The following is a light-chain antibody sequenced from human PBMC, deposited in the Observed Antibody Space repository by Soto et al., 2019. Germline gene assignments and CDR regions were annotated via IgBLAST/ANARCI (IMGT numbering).Light chain of an antibody. Sequence: QSVLTQPPSVSGAPGQRVTISCTGSSSNIGAGYDVHWYQQLPGTAPKLLIYGNSNRPSGVPDRFSGSKSGTSASLAITGLRAEDEADYYCQSYDSSLSGLFGTGTKLTVL. CDR2: GNS. J-gene: IGLJ1*01. CDR1: SSNIGAGYD. V-gene: IGLV1-40*01. CDR3: QSYDSSLSGL.